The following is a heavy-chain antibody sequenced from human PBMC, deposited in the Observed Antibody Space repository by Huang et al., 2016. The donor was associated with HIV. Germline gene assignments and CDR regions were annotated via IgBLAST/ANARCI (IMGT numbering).Heavy chain of an antibody. V-gene: IGHV1-2*02. Sequence: QVQLVQSGAEVKNPGASVKVSCKASGYIFASYYIHWVRQAPGQGLEGMGWNNPKRGGTNYGQKFLGRVTLTRDTSIGTAYMELSSLQFDDTAVYYCARDLSSSGYVDHWGQGTLVTVSS. CDR3: ARDLSSSGYVDH. J-gene: IGHJ4*02. CDR1: GYIFASYY. D-gene: IGHD3-22*01. CDR2: NNPKRGGT.